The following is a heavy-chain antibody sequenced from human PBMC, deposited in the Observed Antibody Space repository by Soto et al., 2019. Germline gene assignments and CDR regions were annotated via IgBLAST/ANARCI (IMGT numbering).Heavy chain of an antibody. CDR1: GYAFAGQH. D-gene: IGHD4-4*01. J-gene: IGHJ4*02. V-gene: IGHV1-2*02. CDR3: ERDLMRTTESFDY. Sequence: ASVKVSCKTSGYAFAGQHIHWVRQAPGQGLEWTGWIDPDTGTTDSIQKFRGRIALTRDTSISTAYMELASLTSDDTAVYYCERDLMRTTESFDYWGQGTVVTVSS. CDR2: IDPDTGTT.